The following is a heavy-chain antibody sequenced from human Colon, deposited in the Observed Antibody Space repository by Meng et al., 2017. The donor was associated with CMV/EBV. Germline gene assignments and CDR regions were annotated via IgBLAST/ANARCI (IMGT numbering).Heavy chain of an antibody. J-gene: IGHJ6*02. CDR3: VRDRTVTKSYYRGMDV. Sequence: SETLSLTCSVSGASISSSSYYWGWIRQTPGRGLEWIGSTYYSVITYYNPSLKSRVTISVALSKNQFSLKLKSVTAADTAVYYCVRDRTVTKSYYRGMDVWGQGTTVTVSS. V-gene: IGHV4-39*07. CDR1: GASISSSSYY. D-gene: IGHD4-11*01. CDR2: TYYSVIT.